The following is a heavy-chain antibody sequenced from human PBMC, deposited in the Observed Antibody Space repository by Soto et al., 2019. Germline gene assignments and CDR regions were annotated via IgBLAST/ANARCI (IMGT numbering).Heavy chain of an antibody. V-gene: IGHV4-34*01. CDR2: INHSGST. CDR1: GGSFSGYY. D-gene: IGHD3-10*01. J-gene: IGHJ4*02. Sequence: SETLSLTCAVYGGSFSGYYWSWIRQPPGKGLEWIGEINHSGSTNYNPSLKSRVTISVDTSKNQFSLKLSSVTAADTAVYYCARGGGSGFFDYWGQGTLVTVSS. CDR3: ARGGGSGFFDY.